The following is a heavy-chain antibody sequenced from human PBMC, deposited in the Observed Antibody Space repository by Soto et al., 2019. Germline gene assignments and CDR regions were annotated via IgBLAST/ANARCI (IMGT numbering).Heavy chain of an antibody. V-gene: IGHV4-34*01. J-gene: IGHJ2*01. CDR3: ARGGGDYAYWYFDL. CDR2: INHSGST. Sequence: QVQLQQWGAGLLKPSETLSLTCAVYGGSFSGYYWSWIRQPPGKGLEWIGEINHSGSTNYNPSLKSRVTISVDTSKNQFSLKLSSVTAADTAVYYCARGGGDYAYWYFDLWGRGTLVTVSS. CDR1: GGSFSGYY. D-gene: IGHD4-17*01.